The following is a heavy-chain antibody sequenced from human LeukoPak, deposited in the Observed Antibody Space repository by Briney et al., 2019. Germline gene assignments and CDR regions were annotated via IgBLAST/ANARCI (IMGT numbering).Heavy chain of an antibody. D-gene: IGHD3-22*01. CDR2: ISSSSSTI. V-gene: IGHV3-48*01. CDR1: GFTFSSYS. CDR3: ARNYDSSGPAL. Sequence: GGSLRLSCAASGFTFSSYSMNWVRQAPGKGLEWVSYISSSSSTIYYADSVKGRFTISRDNAKNSLYLQMNSLRAEDTAVYYCARNYDSSGPALWGQGTMVTVSS. J-gene: IGHJ3*01.